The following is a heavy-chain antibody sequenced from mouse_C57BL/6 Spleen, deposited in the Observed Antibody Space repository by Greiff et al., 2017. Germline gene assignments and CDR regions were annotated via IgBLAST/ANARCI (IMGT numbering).Heavy chain of an antibody. CDR2: INPNNGGT. CDR1: GYTFTDYN. CDR3: ARNHYAMDY. Sequence: EVKLQESGPELVKPGASVKIPCKASGYTFTDYNMDWVKQSHGKSLEWIGDINPNNGGTIYNQKFKGKATLTVDKSSSTAYMELRSLTSEDTAVYYCARNHYAMDYWGQGTSVTVSS. V-gene: IGHV1-18*01. J-gene: IGHJ4*01.